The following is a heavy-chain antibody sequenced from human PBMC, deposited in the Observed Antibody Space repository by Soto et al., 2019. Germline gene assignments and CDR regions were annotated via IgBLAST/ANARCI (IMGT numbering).Heavy chain of an antibody. D-gene: IGHD3-16*01. CDR1: GYTFTSYG. CDR2: INAYTGNT. J-gene: IGHJ6*02. CDR3: ARSWVTGKGGMDV. V-gene: IGHV1-18*04. Sequence: QVQLVQSGAEVKKPGASVKVSCKASGYTFTSYGFSWVRQAPGQGLEWMGWINAYTGNTNYAQKYQGRGTMTTDTATSTAHMELGSLISDDTAVYYCARSWVTGKGGMDVWGQGTTVTVSS.